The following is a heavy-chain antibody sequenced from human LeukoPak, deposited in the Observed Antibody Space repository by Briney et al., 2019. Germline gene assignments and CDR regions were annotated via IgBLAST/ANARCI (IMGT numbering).Heavy chain of an antibody. CDR3: AKNSPYSSTFDY. V-gene: IGHV3-21*01. CDR1: GFTFSSYS. D-gene: IGHD6-13*01. J-gene: IGHJ4*02. Sequence: PGGSLRLSCAASGFTFSSYSMNWVRQAPGKGLEWVSSISSSSSYIYYADSVKGRFTISRDNAKNSLYLQMNSLRAEDTAVYYCAKNSPYSSTFDYWGQGTLVTVSS. CDR2: ISSSSSYI.